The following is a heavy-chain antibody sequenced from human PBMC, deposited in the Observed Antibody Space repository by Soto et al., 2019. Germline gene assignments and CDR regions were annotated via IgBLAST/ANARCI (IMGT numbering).Heavy chain of an antibody. J-gene: IGHJ4*02. D-gene: IGHD6-13*01. V-gene: IGHV1-3*01. Sequence: QVQLVQSGAEVKKPGASVKVSCKASGYTFTSYAMHWVRQAPGQRLEWMGWINAGNDNTKYSQKFQGRVTITRDTSASTAYMELSSLRSEDTAVYYCARPVIAAAGTFVYWGQGTLVTVSS. CDR3: ARPVIAAAGTFVY. CDR1: GYTFTSYA. CDR2: INAGNDNT.